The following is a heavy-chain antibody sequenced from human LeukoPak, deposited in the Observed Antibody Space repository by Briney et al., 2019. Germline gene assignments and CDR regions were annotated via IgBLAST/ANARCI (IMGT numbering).Heavy chain of an antibody. CDR2: IKQDGSKK. Sequence: GGSLRLTCAASGFTFSSYWWSWVRQPPGKGLEWVANIKQDGSKKSNVDSVRGRSTISRDNAKNPLYLQINSLGAEDTTVYYCARDMKLELPASSGYYYVMDVWARGTRVRVSS. J-gene: IGHJ6*01. V-gene: IGHV3-7*01. D-gene: IGHD1-7*01. CDR1: GFTFSSYW. CDR3: ARDMKLELPASSGYYYVMDV.